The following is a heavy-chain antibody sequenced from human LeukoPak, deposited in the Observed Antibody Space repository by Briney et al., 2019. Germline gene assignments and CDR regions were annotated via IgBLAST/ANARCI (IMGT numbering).Heavy chain of an antibody. CDR1: GGPFSGYY. Sequence: SETLPLPCAVYGGPFSGYYWRWIRQPPGKGLEGIGYIYHSGSTYYNPSLKSRVTISVDRSKNQFSLKLSSVTAADTAVYYCARGGNVDTAMATDYWGQGTLVTVSS. CDR3: ARGGNVDTAMATDY. V-gene: IGHV4-34*01. J-gene: IGHJ4*02. D-gene: IGHD5-18*01. CDR2: IYHSGST.